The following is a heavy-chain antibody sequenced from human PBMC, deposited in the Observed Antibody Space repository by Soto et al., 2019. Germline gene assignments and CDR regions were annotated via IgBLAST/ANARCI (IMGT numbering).Heavy chain of an antibody. Sequence: ASVQVSCKASGYTFTGYYMHWVRQAPGQGLEWMGWINPNSGGTNYAQKFQGRVTMTRDTSISTAYMELNRLRSDDTAVYYCARYYDGSGYPGYWGQGTLVTV. CDR2: INPNSGGT. V-gene: IGHV1-2*02. CDR1: GYTFTGYY. D-gene: IGHD3-22*01. J-gene: IGHJ4*02. CDR3: ARYYDGSGYPGY.